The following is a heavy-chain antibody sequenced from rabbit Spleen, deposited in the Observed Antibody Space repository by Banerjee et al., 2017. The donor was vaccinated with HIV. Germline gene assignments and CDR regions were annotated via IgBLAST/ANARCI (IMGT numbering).Heavy chain of an antibody. D-gene: IGHD6-1*01. CDR3: ARETKWSVYAFDL. CDR1: GFDISSYH. V-gene: IGHV1S40*01. CDR2: IYVSSGDT. Sequence: QSLEESGGDLVKPGASLTLTCTASGFDISSYHMCWVRQAPGKGLERIACIYVSSGDTYYATWAKGRSTISRISSTTVTLQMTSLTAADTATFFCARETKWSVYAFDLWGPGTLVTVS. J-gene: IGHJ4*01.